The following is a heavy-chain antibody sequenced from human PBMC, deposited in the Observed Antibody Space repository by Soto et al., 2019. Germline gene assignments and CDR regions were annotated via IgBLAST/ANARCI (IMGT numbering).Heavy chain of an antibody. Sequence: QLQLQESGSGLVKPSQTLSLTCAVSGGSISSGGYSWSWIRQPPGKGLEWIGYIYHSGSTYYNPSLKSRVTITVDRPKNQFSLKLSSVTAADTAVYYCASAVVATINCWGQGTPVTVSS. CDR1: GGSISSGGYS. J-gene: IGHJ4*02. V-gene: IGHV4-30-2*01. D-gene: IGHD5-12*01. CDR3: ASAVVATINC. CDR2: IYHSGST.